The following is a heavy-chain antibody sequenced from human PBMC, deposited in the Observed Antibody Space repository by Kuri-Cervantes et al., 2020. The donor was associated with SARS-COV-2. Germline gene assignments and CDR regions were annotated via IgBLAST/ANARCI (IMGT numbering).Heavy chain of an antibody. V-gene: IGHV3-30*03. CDR1: GFTFSSYS. Sequence: GESLKISCAASGFTFSSYSMNWVRQAPGKGLEWVAVISYDGSNKYYADSVKGRFTISRDNSKNTLYLQMNSLRAEDTAVYYCARELQGVNDYWGQGTLVTVSS. CDR3: ARELQGVNDY. CDR2: ISYDGSNK. D-gene: IGHD3-10*01. J-gene: IGHJ4*02.